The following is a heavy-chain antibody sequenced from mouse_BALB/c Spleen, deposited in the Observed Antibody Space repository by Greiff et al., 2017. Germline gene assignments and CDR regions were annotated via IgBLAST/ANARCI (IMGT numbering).Heavy chain of an antibody. CDR1: GFTFSSYA. CDR3: ARGGEVYYDYDDAMDY. D-gene: IGHD2-4*01. V-gene: IGHV5-6-5*01. J-gene: IGHJ4*01. Sequence: EVNLVESGGGLVKPGGSLKLSCAASGFTFSSYAMSWVRQTPEKRLEWVASISSGGSTYYPDSVKGRFTISRDNARNILYLQMSSLRSEDTAMYYCARGGEVYYDYDDAMDYWGQGTSVTVSS. CDR2: ISSGGST.